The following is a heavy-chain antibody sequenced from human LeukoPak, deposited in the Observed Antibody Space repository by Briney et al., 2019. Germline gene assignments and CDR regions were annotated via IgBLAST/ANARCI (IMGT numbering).Heavy chain of an antibody. D-gene: IGHD1-14*01. CDR1: GFTFSSYA. CDR2: ISHSGST. Sequence: GSLRLSCAASGFTFSSYAMIWVRQAPGKGLEWIGSISHSGSTYYKPSLKSRVTISVDTSKNQFSLKLRSVTAADTAVYYCARVTSRLGWFDPWGQGTLVTVSS. CDR3: ARVTSRLGWFDP. V-gene: IGHV4-38-2*01. J-gene: IGHJ5*02.